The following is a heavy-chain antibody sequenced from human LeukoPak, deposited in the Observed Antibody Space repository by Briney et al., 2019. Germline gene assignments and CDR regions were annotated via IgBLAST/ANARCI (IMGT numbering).Heavy chain of an antibody. J-gene: IGHJ4*02. CDR3: AKDPSRYWTHLDY. CDR1: GFTFSPYT. V-gene: IGHV3-23*03. CDR2: IYSGGST. Sequence: GGSLRLSCAASGFTFSPYTMSWVRQAPGKGLEWVSVIYSGGSTYYADSVKGRFTISRDNSKNTLYLQMNSLRAEDTAVYYCAKDPSRYWTHLDYWGQGTLVTVSS. D-gene: IGHD1-20*01.